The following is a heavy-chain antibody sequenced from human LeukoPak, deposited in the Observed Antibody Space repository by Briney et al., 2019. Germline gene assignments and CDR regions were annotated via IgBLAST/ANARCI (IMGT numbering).Heavy chain of an antibody. CDR2: IKSKTDGRTT. D-gene: IGHD3-3*01. J-gene: IGHJ6*02. CDR3: TTSYYDFWSGSYYYYGMDV. V-gene: IGHV3-15*07. Sequence: PGGSLRLSCAASGFTFSNAWMNWVRQAPGKGLEWVGRIKSKTDGRTTDYAAPVKGRFTISRDDSKNTLYLQMNSLKTEDTAVYYCTTSYYDFWSGSYYYYGMDVWGQGTTVTASS. CDR1: GFTFSNAW.